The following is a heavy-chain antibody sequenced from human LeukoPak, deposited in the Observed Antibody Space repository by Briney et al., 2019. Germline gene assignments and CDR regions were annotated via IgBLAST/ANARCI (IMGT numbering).Heavy chain of an antibody. J-gene: IGHJ5*02. V-gene: IGHV3-21*01. CDR2: ISSSSYI. CDR3: AKHVRSTVTRNWFDP. D-gene: IGHD4-17*01. Sequence: GGSLRLSRAASGFTFSSYSMNWVRQAPGKGLEWVSSISSSSYIRYADSVRGRFTISRDNAKNSLFLQMNSLRGEDTAVYYCAKHVRSTVTRNWFDPWGRGTLVTVSS. CDR1: GFTFSSYS.